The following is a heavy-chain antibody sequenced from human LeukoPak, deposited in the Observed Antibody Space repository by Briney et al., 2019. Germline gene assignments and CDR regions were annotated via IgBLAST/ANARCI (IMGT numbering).Heavy chain of an antibody. CDR2: IHHSGIT. CDR1: VYSISSGYY. Sequence: SETLSLSCTVSVYSISSGYYWGWIRQPPGKGLEWIGSIHHSGITYYNPSLKSRVTISVDTSKNQFSLRVDSVTAADTAVYYCAGGASSGSKEYSDYWGQGTLVTVSS. D-gene: IGHD3-22*01. V-gene: IGHV4-38-2*02. J-gene: IGHJ4*02. CDR3: AGGASSGSKEYSDY.